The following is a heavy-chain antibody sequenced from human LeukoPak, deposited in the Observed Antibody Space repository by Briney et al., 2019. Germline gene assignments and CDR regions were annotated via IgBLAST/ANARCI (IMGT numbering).Heavy chain of an antibody. Sequence: ASVKVSCKASGYTFTSYYMHWVRQAPGQGLEWMGIINPSGGSTSYAQKFQGRVTMTRDMSTSTVYMELSSLRSEDTAVYYCARGTAMEYYYYYYMDVWGKGTTVTVSS. CDR1: GYTFTSYY. CDR2: INPSGGST. D-gene: IGHD5-18*01. CDR3: ARGTAMEYYYYYYMDV. J-gene: IGHJ6*03. V-gene: IGHV1-46*01.